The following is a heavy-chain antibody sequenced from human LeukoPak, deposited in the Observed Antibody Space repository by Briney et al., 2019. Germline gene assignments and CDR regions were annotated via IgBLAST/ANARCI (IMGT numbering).Heavy chain of an antibody. V-gene: IGHV4-4*02. D-gene: IGHD2-2*01. CDR2: IHDDGGF. CDR1: GVSISSSNW. Sequence: SGTLSLTCAVSGVSISSSNWWSWVRQPPGKGLEWIGEIHDDGGFHCNPLLKGRVAMSMDRSQNQFSLRLSSVTAADTAVYYCARDLGYQLLYWGQGIQVTVSS. J-gene: IGHJ4*02. CDR3: ARDLGYQLLY.